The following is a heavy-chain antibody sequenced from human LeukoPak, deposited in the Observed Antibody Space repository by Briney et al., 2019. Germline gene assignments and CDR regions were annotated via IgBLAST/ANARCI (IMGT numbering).Heavy chain of an antibody. V-gene: IGHV3-23*01. CDR1: GFTLSSYA. CDR3: AKDRITMIVVVIFDY. Sequence: GPLRLSCAASGFTLSSYAMSWVRQAPGKGLEWVSAISGSGGSTYYADSVKGRFTISRDNSKNTLYLQMNSLRAEDTAVYYCAKDRITMIVVVIFDYWGQGTLVTVSS. D-gene: IGHD3-22*01. CDR2: ISGSGGST. J-gene: IGHJ4*02.